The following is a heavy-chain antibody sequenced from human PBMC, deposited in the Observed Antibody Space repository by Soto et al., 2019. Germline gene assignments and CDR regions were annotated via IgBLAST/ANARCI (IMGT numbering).Heavy chain of an antibody. Sequence: ASVKVSCKASGGTFSSHAISWVRQAPGQGLEWMGGIIPIFGTANYAQKFQGRVTITADESTSTAYMELSSLRSEDTAVYYCARAAIFGVVIITPSDYYYGMDVWGQGTTVTVSS. CDR1: GGTFSSHA. CDR3: ARAAIFGVVIITPSDYYYGMDV. CDR2: IIPIFGTA. J-gene: IGHJ6*02. V-gene: IGHV1-69*13. D-gene: IGHD3-3*01.